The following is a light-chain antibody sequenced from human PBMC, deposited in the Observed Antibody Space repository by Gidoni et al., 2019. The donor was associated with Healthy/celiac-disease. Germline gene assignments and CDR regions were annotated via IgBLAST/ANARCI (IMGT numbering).Light chain of an antibody. CDR3: TSYAGSTNWV. J-gene: IGLJ3*02. CDR1: SSDVGGYNY. CDR2: AVS. V-gene: IGLV2-8*01. Sequence: QSALTQPHAASGSPGQSVTISCTGTSSDVGGYNYVSWYQPHPGQAPQPMLYAVSKRPSAVPDRFSGSKSGNTASLTVSGLLAEDEADYYCTSYAGSTNWVFGGGTTPTVL.